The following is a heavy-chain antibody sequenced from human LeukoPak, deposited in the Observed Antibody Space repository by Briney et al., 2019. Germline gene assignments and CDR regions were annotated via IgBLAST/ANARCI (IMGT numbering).Heavy chain of an antibody. Sequence: GGSLRLSCAASGFTFSSYSMNWVRQAPGKGLEWVSYISSSSSTIYYADSVKGRFTISRDNAKNSLYLQMNSLRAEDTAVYYCAKDRAGMYSGPIDYWGQGTLVTVSS. CDR3: AKDRAGMYSGPIDY. D-gene: IGHD6-13*01. J-gene: IGHJ4*02. CDR1: GFTFSSYS. V-gene: IGHV3-48*04. CDR2: ISSSSSTI.